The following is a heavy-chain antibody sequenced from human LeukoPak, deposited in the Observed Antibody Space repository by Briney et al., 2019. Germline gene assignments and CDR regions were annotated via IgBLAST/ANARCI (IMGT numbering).Heavy chain of an antibody. D-gene: IGHD3-9*01. Sequence: TGGSLRLSCAASGFTFSSYAVSWVRQAPGKGLEWVSAISGSGGSTYYADSVKGRFTISRDNSKNTLYLQMNSLRAEDTAVYYSAAAIRYFDWPGAFDYWGQGTLVTVSS. CDR1: GFTFSSYA. V-gene: IGHV3-23*01. CDR2: ISGSGGST. J-gene: IGHJ4*02. CDR3: AAAIRYFDWPGAFDY.